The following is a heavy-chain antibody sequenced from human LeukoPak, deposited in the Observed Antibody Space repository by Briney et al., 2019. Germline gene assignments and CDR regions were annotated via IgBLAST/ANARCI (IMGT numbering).Heavy chain of an antibody. J-gene: IGHJ4*02. D-gene: IGHD6-6*01. CDR1: GFTFSTYE. V-gene: IGHV3-48*03. Sequence: GGSLRLSCAASGFTFSTYEMNWVRQAPGKGLEWISYIRSSGVTIYYADSVKGRFTISRDNAKKSLYLQMNSLRAEDAAVYYCARGEAAPRVLYLDYWGQGTLVTVSS. CDR2: IRSSGVTI. CDR3: ARGEAAPRVLYLDY.